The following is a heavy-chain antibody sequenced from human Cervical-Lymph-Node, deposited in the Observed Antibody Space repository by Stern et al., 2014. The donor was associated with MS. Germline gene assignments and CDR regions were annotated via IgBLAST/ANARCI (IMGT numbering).Heavy chain of an antibody. D-gene: IGHD3-9*01. CDR3: ARGDPSEYFGSQEY. CDR1: GFTFSSYG. Sequence: QVQLVQSGGGVVQPGRSLRLSCAASGFTFSSYGMHWVRQAPGKGLEWVAVIWYDGNNEYYADSVKGRFTISRDNSKNTLYLQMNSLRAEDTAVYYCARGDPSEYFGSQEYWGQGTLVTVSS. V-gene: IGHV3-33*01. CDR2: IWYDGNNE. J-gene: IGHJ4*02.